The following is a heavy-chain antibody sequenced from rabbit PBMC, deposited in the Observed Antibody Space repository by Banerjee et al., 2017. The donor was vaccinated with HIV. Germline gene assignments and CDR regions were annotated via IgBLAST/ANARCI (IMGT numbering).Heavy chain of an antibody. D-gene: IGHD7-1*01. CDR3: ARDLAAVTGWNFNL. V-gene: IGHV1S45*01. CDR2: IYAGDGNT. J-gene: IGHJ4*01. Sequence: QEQLVESGGGLGQPEGSLTLTCTASGFSFSGNYYMCWVRQAPGKGPEWIAYIYAGDGNTYYASWAKGRFTISKTSSTTVTLQMTSLTAADTATYFCARDLAAVTGWNFNLWGPGTLVTVS. CDR1: GFSFSGNYY.